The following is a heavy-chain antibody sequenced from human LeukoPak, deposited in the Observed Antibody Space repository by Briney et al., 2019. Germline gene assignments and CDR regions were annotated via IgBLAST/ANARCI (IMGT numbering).Heavy chain of an antibody. J-gene: IGHJ5*02. Sequence: GGSLRLSCAASGFTFSSYTIHWVRQPPGKGLEWVAVISFDGSNKYYADSVKGRFTISRDNSKNTLYLQMNSLRAEDTAVYYWAREGMGSNPGFDPWGQGTLVTVSS. D-gene: IGHD2-8*01. CDR2: ISFDGSNK. CDR3: AREGMGSNPGFDP. CDR1: GFTFSSYT. V-gene: IGHV3-30-3*01.